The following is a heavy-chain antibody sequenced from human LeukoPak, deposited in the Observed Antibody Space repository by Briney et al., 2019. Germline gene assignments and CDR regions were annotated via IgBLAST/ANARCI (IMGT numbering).Heavy chain of an antibody. CDR2: IYYSGST. J-gene: IGHJ3*02. V-gene: IGHV4-39*01. CDR1: GGSISSSSYY. CDR3: ARHEAVAGTDAFDI. Sequence: SETLSLTCTVSGGSISSSSYYWRWIRQPPGKGLEWIGRIYYSGSTYYNPSLKSRVTISVDTSNNQFSLKLSSVTAADTAVYYCARHEAVAGTDAFDIWGQGTMVTVSS. D-gene: IGHD6-19*01.